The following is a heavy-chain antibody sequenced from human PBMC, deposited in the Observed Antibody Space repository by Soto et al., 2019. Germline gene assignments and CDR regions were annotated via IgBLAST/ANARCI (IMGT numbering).Heavy chain of an antibody. J-gene: IGHJ4*02. CDR2: IYFCGTT. D-gene: IGHD1-26*01. CDR3: TRAAIKGELLDY. V-gene: IGHV4-28*03. Sequence: PSETLSLTCAVSGYSISSSNWWGWIRQPPGKGLEWIGFIYFCGTTYYNPSLKSRVTMSVDTSKNQFSLKLTSVTAVDTAVYYCTRAAIKGELLDYWGQGTQVTVSS. CDR1: GYSISSSNW.